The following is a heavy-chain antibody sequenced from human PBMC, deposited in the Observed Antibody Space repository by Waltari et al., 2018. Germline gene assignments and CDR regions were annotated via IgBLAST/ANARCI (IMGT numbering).Heavy chain of an antibody. Sequence: EVQLLESGGGLVQPGGSLRLSCAASGFTFSVYAMNWVRQAPGKGLEWVSCISGSGGTTYYADSVKGRFTISRDNSKNTLYLHMNSLRADDTAVYYCAKTTIAARPRAFDYWGQGTMVPVSS. V-gene: IGHV3-23*01. CDR1: GFTFSVYA. CDR2: ISGSGGTT. D-gene: IGHD6-6*01. J-gene: IGHJ4*02. CDR3: AKTTIAARPRAFDY.